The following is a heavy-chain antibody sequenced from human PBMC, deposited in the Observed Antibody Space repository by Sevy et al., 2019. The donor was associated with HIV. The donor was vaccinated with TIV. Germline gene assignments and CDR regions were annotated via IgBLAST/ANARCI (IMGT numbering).Heavy chain of an antibody. Sequence: SETLSLTCTVSGASISSSGYYWGWIRQPPGKRLEWIASINYSGYMFYNPSLKSRVTISANTSKNQSSLELTSVTAADTAIYYCAGPSVTYNNGWSYYDYWGQGTVVTVSS. CDR2: INYSGYM. CDR1: GASISSSGYY. J-gene: IGHJ4*02. D-gene: IGHD6-19*01. CDR3: AGPSVTYNNGWSYYDY. V-gene: IGHV4-39*01.